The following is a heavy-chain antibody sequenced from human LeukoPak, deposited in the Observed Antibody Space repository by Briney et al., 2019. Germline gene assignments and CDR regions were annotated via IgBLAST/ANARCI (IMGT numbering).Heavy chain of an antibody. CDR3: ARGRLGVSGYKDYLDY. D-gene: IGHD5-12*01. V-gene: IGHV1-18*01. CDR1: GYILTNYG. J-gene: IGHJ4*02. Sequence: ASVKVSCSSSGYILTNYGIYWVRQAPGQGLEWMGWINTYNGETDYAQNFQGRVTMTTDTSTSTAYMDLRSLTSDDTAVYYCARGRLGVSGYKDYLDYWCQGTLVTVSS. CDR2: INTYNGET.